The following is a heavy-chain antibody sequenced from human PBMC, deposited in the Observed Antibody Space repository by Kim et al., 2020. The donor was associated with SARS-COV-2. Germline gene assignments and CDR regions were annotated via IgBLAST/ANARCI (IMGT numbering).Heavy chain of an antibody. CDR1: GGSISSYY. CDR3: ARPYYDSSGYYSYAFDI. Sequence: SETLSLTCTVSGGSISSYYWSWIRQPPGKGLEWIGYIYYSGSTNYNPSLKSRVTISVDTSKNQFSLKLSSVTAADTAVYYCARPYYDSSGYYSYAFDIWGQGTMVTVSS. V-gene: IGHV4-59*01. CDR2: IYYSGST. J-gene: IGHJ3*02. D-gene: IGHD3-22*01.